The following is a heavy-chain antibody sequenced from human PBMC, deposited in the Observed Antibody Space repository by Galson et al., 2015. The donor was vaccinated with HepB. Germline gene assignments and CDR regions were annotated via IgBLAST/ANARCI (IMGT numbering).Heavy chain of an antibody. D-gene: IGHD2-21*02. CDR3: VRVATRGWYDH. V-gene: IGHV6-1*01. J-gene: IGHJ5*02. CDR2: TYYRSKWNH. Sequence: CAISGDSVSNRNVNWSWLRQSPSRGLEWLGRTYYRSKWNHDYAESVKGRITFNPDTSKNQLTLQLRSVTPEDTGIYYCVRVATRGWYDHWGQGTLVTVSS. CDR1: GDSVSNRNVN.